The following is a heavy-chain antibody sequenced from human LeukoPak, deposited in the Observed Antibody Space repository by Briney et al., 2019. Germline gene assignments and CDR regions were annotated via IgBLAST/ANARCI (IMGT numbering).Heavy chain of an antibody. Sequence: GGSLRLSCAASGFTFNNYAMSWVRQAPGMGLEWLSYVSGSGGATYYAASVKGRFTISRDNSKNTVYRQMNSLRAEDTAVYYCAKTESSSYFYTYFNYWGQGTLVTVSS. CDR1: GFTFNNYA. CDR2: VSGSGGAT. J-gene: IGHJ4*02. V-gene: IGHV3-23*01. D-gene: IGHD3-22*01. CDR3: AKTESSSYFYTYFNY.